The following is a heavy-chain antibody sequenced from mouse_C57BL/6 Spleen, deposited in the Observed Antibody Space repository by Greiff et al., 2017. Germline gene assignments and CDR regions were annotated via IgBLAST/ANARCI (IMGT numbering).Heavy chain of an antibody. J-gene: IGHJ1*03. V-gene: IGHV1-26*01. Sequence: EVKLQQSGPELVKPGASVKISCKASGYTFTDYYMNWVKQSHGKSLEWIGDINPNNGGTSYNQKFKGKATLTVDKSSSTAYMELRGLTSEDSAVYYCARRIYSNPYWYFDVWGTGTTVTVSS. CDR2: INPNNGGT. CDR1: GYTFTDYY. D-gene: IGHD2-5*01. CDR3: ARRIYSNPYWYFDV.